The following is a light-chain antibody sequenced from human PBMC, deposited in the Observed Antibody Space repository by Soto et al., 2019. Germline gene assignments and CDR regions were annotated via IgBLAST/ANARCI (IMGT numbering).Light chain of an antibody. V-gene: IGKV1-39*01. CDR3: QQRYSTPIT. CDR1: QSISSY. CDR2: AAS. J-gene: IGKJ5*01. Sequence: DIQMTQSTSSLSASVGDRVTITCRASQSISSYLNWYQQKPGKAPKLLIYAASSLQSGVPSRFSGSGSGTDFTLTISSLQPEDCATYYCQQRYSTPITFGQGRLLEIK.